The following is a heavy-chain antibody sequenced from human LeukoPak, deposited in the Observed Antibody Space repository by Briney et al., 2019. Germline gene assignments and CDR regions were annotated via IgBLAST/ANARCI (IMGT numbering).Heavy chain of an antibody. J-gene: IGHJ6*03. V-gene: IGHV3-30*04. CDR2: ISYDGSNK. D-gene: IGHD3-3*01. Sequence: GGSLRLSCAASGFTFSSYAMHWVRQAPGKGLEWVAVISYDGSNKYYADSVKGRFTISRDNSKNTLYLQMNSLRAEDTAVYYCARDTIFGGIRGYYYYMDVWGKGTTVTVSS. CDR1: GFTFSSYA. CDR3: ARDTIFGGIRGYYYYMDV.